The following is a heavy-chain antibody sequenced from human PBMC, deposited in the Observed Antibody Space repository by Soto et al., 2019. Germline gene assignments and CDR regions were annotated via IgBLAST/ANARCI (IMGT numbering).Heavy chain of an antibody. Sequence: ASVKVSCKASGYTFSNYDIIWVRQAPGQGLEWMGWISVHNGNRNYAQNFQGRITTTTDTFTSTAYMELRSLRSDDTAVYYCAREGYLGWIDPWGQGSLLTVSS. V-gene: IGHV1-18*01. J-gene: IGHJ5*02. D-gene: IGHD2-15*01. CDR3: AREGYLGWIDP. CDR1: GYTFSNYD. CDR2: ISVHNGNR.